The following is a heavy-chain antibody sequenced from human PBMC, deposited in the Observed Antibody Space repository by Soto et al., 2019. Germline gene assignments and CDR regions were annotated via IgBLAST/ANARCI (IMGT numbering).Heavy chain of an antibody. CDR1: GGSFSGYY. CDR2: INHSGST. CDR3: GKIPGGASYCSGGSCYSRAGDY. J-gene: IGHJ4*02. D-gene: IGHD2-15*01. V-gene: IGHV4-34*01. Sequence: SETLSLTCAVYGGSFSGYYWSWIRQPPGKGLEWIGEINHSGSTNYNPSIKSRVTISVDTSKNQFSLKLSSVTPGETAVYYCGKIPGGASYCSGGSCYSRAGDYWGQGTLVTFSS.